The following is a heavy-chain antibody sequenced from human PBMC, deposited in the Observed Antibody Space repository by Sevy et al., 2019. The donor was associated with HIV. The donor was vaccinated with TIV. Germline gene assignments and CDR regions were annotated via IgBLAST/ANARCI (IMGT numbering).Heavy chain of an antibody. V-gene: IGHV3-23*01. CDR2: ISGSGGST. J-gene: IGHJ4*02. CDR3: AKDLDTAMVLGLDY. CDR1: GFTFSSYA. D-gene: IGHD5-18*01. Sequence: GGSLRLSCAASGFTFSSYAMSWVRQAPGKGLEWVSAISGSGGSTYYAGSVKGRFTISRDNSKNTLYLQMNSLRAEDTAVYYCAKDLDTAMVLGLDYWGQGTLVTVSS.